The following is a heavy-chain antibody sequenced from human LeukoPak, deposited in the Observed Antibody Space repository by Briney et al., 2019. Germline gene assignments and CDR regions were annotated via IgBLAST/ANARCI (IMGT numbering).Heavy chain of an antibody. CDR1: GFIFMNYA. D-gene: IGHD3-22*01. V-gene: IGHV3-23*01. J-gene: IGHJ3*02. CDR3: ARDVVGYYDSSGYYLSASDN. Sequence: GGSLRLSCAGSGFIFMNYAMSWVRQAPGKGLEWVSSISGSGGTTYYSDSVKGRFVISRDNPKNTLLLQMNTLRAEDTAVYYCARDVVGYYDSSGYYLSASDNWGQGTMVTVSS. CDR2: ISGSGGTT.